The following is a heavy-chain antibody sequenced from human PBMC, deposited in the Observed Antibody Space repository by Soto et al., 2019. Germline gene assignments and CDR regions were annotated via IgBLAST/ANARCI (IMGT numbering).Heavy chain of an antibody. V-gene: IGHV3-33*01. J-gene: IGHJ4*02. CDR2: IWYDGSNK. CDR1: GFTFSSYG. Sequence: QVQLVESGGGVVQPGRSLRLSCAASGFTFSSYGMHWVRQAPGKGLEWVAVIWYDGSNKYYADSVKGRFTISRDNSKNTLYLQMNSLRAEDTAVYYCARETTVTYYFDYGGQGTLVTVSS. D-gene: IGHD4-17*01. CDR3: ARETTVTYYFDY.